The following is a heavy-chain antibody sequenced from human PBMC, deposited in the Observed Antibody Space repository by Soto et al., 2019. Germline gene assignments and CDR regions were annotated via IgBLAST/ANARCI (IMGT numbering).Heavy chain of an antibody. J-gene: IGHJ4*02. Sequence: SVKVSCKASGGTFGSYAISWVRQAPGQGLEWMGGIIPIFGTANYAQKFQGRVTITADKSTSTAYMELSSLRSEDTAVYYCARSRAVRYHDYWGQGTLVTVSS. CDR3: ARSRAVRYHDY. D-gene: IGHD1-26*01. CDR1: GGTFGSYA. V-gene: IGHV1-69*06. CDR2: IIPIFGTA.